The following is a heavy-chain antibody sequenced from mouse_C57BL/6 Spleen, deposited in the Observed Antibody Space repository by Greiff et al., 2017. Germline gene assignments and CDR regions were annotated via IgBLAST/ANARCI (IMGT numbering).Heavy chain of an antibody. V-gene: IGHV1-53*01. CDR1: GYTFTSYW. J-gene: IGHJ2*01. D-gene: IGHD2-3*01. Sequence: QVQLQQPGTELVKPGASVKLSCKASGYTFTSYWMHWVKQRPGQGLEWIGNINPSNGGTNYNEKFKSKATLTVDKSSSTAYMQRSSLTSEDSAVYYCAREGGYYEGYFDYWGQGTTLTVSS. CDR3: AREGGYYEGYFDY. CDR2: INPSNGGT.